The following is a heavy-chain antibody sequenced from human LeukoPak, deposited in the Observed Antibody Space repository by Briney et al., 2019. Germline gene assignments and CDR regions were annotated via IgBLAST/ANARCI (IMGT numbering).Heavy chain of an antibody. CDR2: IYYSGTT. V-gene: IGHV4-59*08. Sequence: KSSETLSLTCTVSGASFTSNYWSWIRQPPGKGLEGIGYIYYSGTTTYNPSLERRVTMSVDMSKTQFSLRRNSVNDTDTAVYYCARLDCGGDCYVDYWGQGTLVTVSS. J-gene: IGHJ4*02. CDR3: ARLDCGGDCYVDY. CDR1: GASFTSNY. D-gene: IGHD2-21*02.